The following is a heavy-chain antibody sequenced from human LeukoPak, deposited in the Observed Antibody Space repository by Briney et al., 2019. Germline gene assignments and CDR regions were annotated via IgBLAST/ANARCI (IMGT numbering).Heavy chain of an antibody. Sequence: SETLSLTCTVSGGSLNNSDYYWDWIRQPPGKGLEWIGNIYYSGSTYYNPSLKSRVTISVDTSKNQFSLKLSSVTAADTAFYYCARSSATVTTRFFDLWGRGTLVFVSS. J-gene: IGHJ2*01. CDR3: ARSSATVTTRFFDL. D-gene: IGHD4-17*01. V-gene: IGHV4-39*07. CDR2: IYYSGST. CDR1: GGSLNNSDYY.